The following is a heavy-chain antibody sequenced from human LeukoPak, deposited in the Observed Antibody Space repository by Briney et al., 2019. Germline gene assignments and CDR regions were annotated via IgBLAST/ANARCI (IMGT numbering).Heavy chain of an antibody. CDR1: GFTFSSHS. Sequence: PGGSLRLSCAASGFTFSSHSMNWVRQAPGKGLEWVSSISSSSGYIYYADSVKGRFTISRDNSKNTLYLQMNSLRAEGTAVYYCARKYSSSSRHFDYWGQGTLVTVSS. CDR2: ISSSSGYI. V-gene: IGHV3-21*04. D-gene: IGHD6-6*01. CDR3: ARKYSSSSRHFDY. J-gene: IGHJ4*02.